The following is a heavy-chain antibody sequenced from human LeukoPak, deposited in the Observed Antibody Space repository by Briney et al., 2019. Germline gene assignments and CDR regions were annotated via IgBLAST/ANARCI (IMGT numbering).Heavy chain of an antibody. CDR1: GVSISSSSHY. J-gene: IGHJ4*02. CDR2: IYYSGST. D-gene: IGHD5-18*01. Sequence: SETLSLTCTVSGVSISSSSHYWGWIRQPPGKGLEWIGCIYYSGSTYYTPSLKSRVTISVDTSKNQFSLKLSSVTAADTAVYYCARGDPPNRGYSYGYSSDYWGQGTLVTVSS. V-gene: IGHV4-39*07. CDR3: ARGDPPNRGYSYGYSSDY.